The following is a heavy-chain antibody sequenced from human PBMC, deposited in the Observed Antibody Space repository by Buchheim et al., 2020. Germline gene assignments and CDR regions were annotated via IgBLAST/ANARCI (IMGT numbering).Heavy chain of an antibody. CDR3: AKDRRYCSGGSCDYYYYYGMDV. CDR2: ISYDGSNK. J-gene: IGHJ6*02. D-gene: IGHD2-15*01. CDR1: GFTFSSYG. V-gene: IGHV3-30*18. Sequence: QVQLVESGGGVVQPGRSLRLSCAASGFTFSSYGMHWVRQAPGKGLEWVAVISYDGSNKYYADSVKGRLTISRDNSKNTLYLQMNSLRAEDTAVYYCAKDRRYCSGGSCDYYYYYGMDVWGEGTT.